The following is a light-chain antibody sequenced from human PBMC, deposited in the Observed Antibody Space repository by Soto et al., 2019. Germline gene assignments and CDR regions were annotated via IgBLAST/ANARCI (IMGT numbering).Light chain of an antibody. V-gene: IGLV2-14*01. CDR2: EVS. Sequence: QSALTQPASVSGSPGQSITISCTGTSSDVGGYNYVSWYQQHPGKAPKLMIYEVSNRPSGVSNRFSGSKSGNTASLTISGLRAEYEADYYCSSYTSSSTLYVFGTGTKLTVL. CDR1: SSDVGGYNY. CDR3: SSYTSSSTLYV. J-gene: IGLJ1*01.